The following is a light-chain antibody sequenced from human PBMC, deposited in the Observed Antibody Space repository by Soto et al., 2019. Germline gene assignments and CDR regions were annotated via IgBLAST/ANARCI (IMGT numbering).Light chain of an antibody. CDR3: QTWGTGIPVV. CDR1: SGHSSYD. Sequence: QSVLTQSPSASASLGASVKLTCTLSSGHSSYDSAWHQQQPEKGPRYLMKLDSDGSHTKGDAIPDRFSGSSSGAERYLTISSLQSEDEADYYCQTWGTGIPVVFGGGTQLTVL. CDR2: LDSDGSH. V-gene: IGLV4-69*01. J-gene: IGLJ2*01.